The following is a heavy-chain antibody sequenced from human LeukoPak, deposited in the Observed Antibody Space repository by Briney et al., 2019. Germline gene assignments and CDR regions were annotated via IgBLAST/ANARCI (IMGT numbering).Heavy chain of an antibody. J-gene: IGHJ6*02. Sequence: GASVKVSCKASGYTFTSYGISWVRQAPGQGLEWMGWISAYNGNTNYAQKLQGRVTMTTDTSTSTAYMELRSLRSDDTAMYYCARLGYCSSTSCYLGYYYYGMDVWGQGTTVTVSS. D-gene: IGHD2-2*01. CDR2: ISAYNGNT. CDR3: ARLGYCSSTSCYLGYYYYGMDV. CDR1: GYTFTSYG. V-gene: IGHV1-18*01.